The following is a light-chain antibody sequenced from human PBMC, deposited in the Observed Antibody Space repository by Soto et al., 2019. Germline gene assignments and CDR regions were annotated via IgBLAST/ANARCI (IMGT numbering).Light chain of an antibody. CDR2: GAS. Sequence: EIVLTQSPGTLSLSPWERATLSCRASQSVSSSYLAWYQQKPGQAPRLLIYGASSRATGIPDRFSGSGSGTDFTLTISRLEPEDFAVYNCQQYNKWPRTFGQGTKVDIK. J-gene: IGKJ2*01. CDR3: QQYNKWPRT. V-gene: IGKV3-20*01. CDR1: QSVSSSY.